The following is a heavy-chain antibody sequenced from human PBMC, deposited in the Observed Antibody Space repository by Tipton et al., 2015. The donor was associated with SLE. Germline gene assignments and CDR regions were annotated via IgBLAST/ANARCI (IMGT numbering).Heavy chain of an antibody. V-gene: IGHV4-59*11. CDR3: AQEWSNEALDI. CDR1: GGSIISHY. Sequence: TLSLTCSVSGGSIISHYWTWIRQPPGKGLEWIGYIYFTGTTNYNPSLKSRVTLSVDTSQNQSSLKLTSMGAADTAAYYCAQEWSNEALDIWGQETMVTVSS. CDR2: IYFTGTT. D-gene: IGHD1-26*01. J-gene: IGHJ3*02.